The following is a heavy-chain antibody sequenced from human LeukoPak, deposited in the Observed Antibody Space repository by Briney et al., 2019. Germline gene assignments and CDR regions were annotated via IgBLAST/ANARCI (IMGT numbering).Heavy chain of an antibody. Sequence: SETLSLTCAVYGGSFSGYYWSWIRQPPGKGLEWIGEINHSGSTNYNPSLKSRVTISVDTSKNQFSLKLSSVTAADTAVYYCARGLGSGSYYFDYWGQGALVTVSS. CDR3: ARGLGSGSYYFDY. CDR1: GGSFSGYY. V-gene: IGHV4-34*01. J-gene: IGHJ4*02. CDR2: INHSGST. D-gene: IGHD5-12*01.